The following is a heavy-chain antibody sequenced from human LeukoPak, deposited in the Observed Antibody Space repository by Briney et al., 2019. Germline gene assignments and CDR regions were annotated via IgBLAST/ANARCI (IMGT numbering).Heavy chain of an antibody. V-gene: IGHV3-66*01. CDR1: GFTVSSNY. CDR3: AKRSSAQVAAYDY. D-gene: IGHD5-12*01. Sequence: GGSLRLSCAASGFTVSSNYMSWVRQAPGKGLEWVSVIYSGGSTYYADSVKGRFTISRDNSKNTLYLQTNSLRAEDTAVYYCAKRSSAQVAAYDYWGQGTLVTVSS. CDR2: IYSGGST. J-gene: IGHJ4*02.